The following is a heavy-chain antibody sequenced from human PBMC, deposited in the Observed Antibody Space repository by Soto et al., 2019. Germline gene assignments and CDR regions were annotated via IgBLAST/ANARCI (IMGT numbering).Heavy chain of an antibody. CDR2: IYYSGST. CDR3: AAPASSCWYGGVEYFQH. Sequence: QLQLQESGPGLVKPSETLSLTCTVSGGSISSSSYYWGWIRQPPGKGLEWIGSIYYSGSTYYNPSLKSRVTISVDTSKNQFSLKLSSVTAADTAVYYCAAPASSCWYGGVEYFQHWGQGTLVTVSS. CDR1: GGSISSSSYY. D-gene: IGHD6-19*01. J-gene: IGHJ1*01. V-gene: IGHV4-39*01.